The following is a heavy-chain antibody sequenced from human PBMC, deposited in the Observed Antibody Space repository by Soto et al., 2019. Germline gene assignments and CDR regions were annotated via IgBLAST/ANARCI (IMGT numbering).Heavy chain of an antibody. Sequence: EVQLVESGGGLVQPGGSLRLSCAASGFNFSSYWMSWVRQAPGNGLEWVANIKQDGSEKYYVDSVKGRFTISRDNAKNSLYLQMNSLRAEDTAVYYCARGETYTADFDYWGQGTLVTVSS. J-gene: IGHJ4*02. CDR1: GFNFSSYW. CDR3: ARGETYTADFDY. CDR2: IKQDGSEK. D-gene: IGHD5-18*01. V-gene: IGHV3-7*01.